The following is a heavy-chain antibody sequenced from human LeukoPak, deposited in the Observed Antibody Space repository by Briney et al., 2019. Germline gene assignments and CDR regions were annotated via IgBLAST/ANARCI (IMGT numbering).Heavy chain of an antibody. CDR3: ARTTGYSSSWHDY. CDR2: IYYSGNT. J-gene: IGHJ4*02. CDR1: GASISSGAYS. V-gene: IGHV4-61*08. D-gene: IGHD6-13*01. Sequence: SETLSLTCTVSGASISSGAYSWSWVRQHPGKGLEWIAYIYYSGNTYYNPSLKSRVTMSLDTSKNQFSLKLSSVTAADTAVYYCARTTGYSSSWHDYWGQGILVTISS.